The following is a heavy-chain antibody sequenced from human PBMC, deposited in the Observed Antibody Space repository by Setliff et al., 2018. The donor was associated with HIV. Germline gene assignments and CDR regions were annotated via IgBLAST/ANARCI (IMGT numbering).Heavy chain of an antibody. Sequence: SETLSLTCTVSGASISSSSRHWAWIRQPPGKGLEYIGNIYYTGSTHHNPSLESRVATSVDTSKNQFSLKLSSVTAADTAVYYCARIVRWELVATSTFFYYYMDVWAKGPRSPSP. CDR3: ARIVRWELVATSTFFYYYMDV. V-gene: IGHV4-39*01. D-gene: IGHD1-26*01. CDR2: IYYTGST. CDR1: GASISSSSRH. J-gene: IGHJ6*03.